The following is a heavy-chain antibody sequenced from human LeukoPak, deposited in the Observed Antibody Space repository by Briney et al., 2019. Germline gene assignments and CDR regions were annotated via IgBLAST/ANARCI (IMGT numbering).Heavy chain of an antibody. D-gene: IGHD6-13*01. Sequence: GGSLRLSCAASGFTFSSYWMSWVRQAPGKGLEWVANIKQDGSEKYYVDSVKGRFTISRDNAKNSLYLQMNSLRAEDTAVYYCARDCIAAAGSFDYWGQGTLVTVSS. CDR1: GFTFSSYW. CDR3: ARDCIAAAGSFDY. CDR2: IKQDGSEK. J-gene: IGHJ4*02. V-gene: IGHV3-7*01.